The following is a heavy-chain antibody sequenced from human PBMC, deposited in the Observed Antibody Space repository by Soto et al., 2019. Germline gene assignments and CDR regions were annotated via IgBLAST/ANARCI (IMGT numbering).Heavy chain of an antibody. J-gene: IGHJ5*02. CDR3: ARVTSMVPGVIGNGVAP. V-gene: IGHV1-69*01. Sequence: QVPLVQSGAEVKKPGSSVTVSCKASGGTFSSYAIHWVRQAPGQGLEWMGGIIPMYGPAKYAQRFQGRVTITADESTTAVYTQLTTLTSQDTAVYSCARVTSMVPGVIGNGVAPWGYGPLVTVSS. D-gene: IGHD3-10*01. CDR2: IIPMYGPA. CDR1: GGTFSSYA.